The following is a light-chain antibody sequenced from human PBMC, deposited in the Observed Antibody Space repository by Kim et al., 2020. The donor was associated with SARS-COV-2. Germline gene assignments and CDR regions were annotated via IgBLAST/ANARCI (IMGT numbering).Light chain of an antibody. CDR1: LTVTGS. CDR3: QQCNSASCT. CDR2: QTY. Sequence: IQLTQSPSTLSASVGDRVTVTCRASLTVTGSLAWYQQKPGKAPNLLIFQTYTLESGVPSRFSGSGSGAEFTLTISSLQPDDFATYYCQQCNSASCTFGQGTKLEI. J-gene: IGKJ2*02. V-gene: IGKV1-5*03.